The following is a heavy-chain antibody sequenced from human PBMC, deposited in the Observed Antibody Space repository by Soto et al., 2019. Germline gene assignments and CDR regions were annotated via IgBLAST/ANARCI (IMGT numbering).Heavy chain of an antibody. J-gene: IGHJ3*02. D-gene: IGHD3-22*01. CDR1: GGSISSGGYY. Sequence: SETLSLTCTVSGGSISSGGYYWSWIRQHPGKGLEWIGYIYYSGSTYYNPSLKSRVTISVDTSKNQFSLKLSSVTAADTAVYYCARAYPDYYDSSGSTTHAFDIWGQGTMVTVSS. CDR3: ARAYPDYYDSSGSTTHAFDI. CDR2: IYYSGST. V-gene: IGHV4-31*03.